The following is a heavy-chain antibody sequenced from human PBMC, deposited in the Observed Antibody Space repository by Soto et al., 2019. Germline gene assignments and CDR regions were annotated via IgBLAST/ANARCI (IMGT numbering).Heavy chain of an antibody. CDR2: IYYSGST. V-gene: IGHV4-31*02. J-gene: IGHJ4*02. CDR1: GGSISSGGYY. CDR3: ARAGYYYDSSGYPNSPFDY. Sequence: SETLSLTCTVSGGSISSGGYYWSWIRQHPGKGLEWIGYIYYSGSTYYNPSLKSRVTISVDTSKNQFSLKLSSVTAADTAVYYCARAGYYYDSSGYPNSPFDYWGQGTLVTVSS. D-gene: IGHD3-22*01.